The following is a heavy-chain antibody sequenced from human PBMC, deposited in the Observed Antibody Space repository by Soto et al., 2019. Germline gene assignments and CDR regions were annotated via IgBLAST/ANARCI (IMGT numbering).Heavy chain of an antibody. CDR1: GFTFDNYG. D-gene: IGHD2-2*01. Sequence: EVQLVESGGGFVQPGRSLRLSCTTSGFTFDNYGLNWVRQAPGKGLEWVSGISWDSGRRVYADSVKGRFTISRDIAKNSLYLQMNSLRVEDTALYFCAKGPCSSVNCYFDYWGRGTLFTVSS. CDR2: ISWDSGRR. V-gene: IGHV3-9*01. J-gene: IGHJ4*02. CDR3: AKGPCSSVNCYFDY.